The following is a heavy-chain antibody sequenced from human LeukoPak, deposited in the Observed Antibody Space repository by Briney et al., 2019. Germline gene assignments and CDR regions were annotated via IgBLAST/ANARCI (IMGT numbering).Heavy chain of an antibody. J-gene: IGHJ4*02. CDR3: ARGTRIVVPGRPYFDY. Sequence: GSLRLSCAASGFIFTTYGMNWVRQAPGKGLEWVSYISDTTSTMYYADSVKGRFTISRDNAKNSLYLQMNSLRAEDTAVYYCARGTRIVVPGRPYFDYWGQGTLVTVSS. D-gene: IGHD6-19*01. CDR1: GFIFTTYG. V-gene: IGHV3-48*04. CDR2: ISDTTSTM.